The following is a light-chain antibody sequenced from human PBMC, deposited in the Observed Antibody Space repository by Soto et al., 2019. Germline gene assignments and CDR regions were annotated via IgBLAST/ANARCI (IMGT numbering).Light chain of an antibody. Sequence: EIVLTQSPGTLSLSPGERATLSCRASQSVSSSYLAWYQQKPGQAPRLLIYGASSRATGIPDRFNGSGSGTDFTLTISRLEPEDLAVYYCQQYGSSAWTFGQGTKVEIK. CDR2: GAS. CDR3: QQYGSSAWT. J-gene: IGKJ1*01. V-gene: IGKV3-20*01. CDR1: QSVSSSY.